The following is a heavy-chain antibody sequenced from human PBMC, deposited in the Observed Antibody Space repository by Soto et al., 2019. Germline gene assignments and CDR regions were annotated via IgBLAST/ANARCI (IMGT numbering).Heavy chain of an antibody. D-gene: IGHD6-6*01. CDR2: IYYSGST. CDR1: GGSISSSSYY. Sequence: SETLSLTCTVSGGSISSSSYYWGWIRQPPGKGLEWIGSIYYSGSTYYNPSLKSRVTISVDTSKNQFSLKLSSVTAADTAVYYCARRSESSSGYYWGQGTLVTVSS. V-gene: IGHV4-39*01. J-gene: IGHJ4*02. CDR3: ARRSESSSGYY.